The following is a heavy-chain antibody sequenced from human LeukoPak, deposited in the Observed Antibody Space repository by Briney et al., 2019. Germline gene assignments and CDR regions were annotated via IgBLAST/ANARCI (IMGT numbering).Heavy chain of an antibody. Sequence: SGGSLRLSCAASGFTFSSYGMSWVRQAPGKGLEWVSAISGSGGSTYYADSVKGRFTISRDNSKNTLYLQMNSLRAEDTAVYFCAKSTRAVMAMMDVWGKGTTVTVSS. J-gene: IGHJ6*04. V-gene: IGHV3-23*01. CDR1: GFTFSSYG. D-gene: IGHD3-16*01. CDR2: ISGSGGST. CDR3: AKSTRAVMAMMDV.